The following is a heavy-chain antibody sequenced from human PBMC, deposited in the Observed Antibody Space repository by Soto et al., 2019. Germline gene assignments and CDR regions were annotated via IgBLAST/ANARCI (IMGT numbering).Heavy chain of an antibody. CDR2: IYSDGTT. Sequence: PGGPLRLSCAASGFTVSSNYMNWVRQAPGKGLEWVSIIYSDGTTSYADSVKGRFTISRDNFKNTLHLQMNSLRAEDTAVYYCAILSNWGQGTLVTVS. J-gene: IGHJ4*02. D-gene: IGHD6-6*01. V-gene: IGHV3-53*01. CDR3: AILSN. CDR1: GFTVSSNY.